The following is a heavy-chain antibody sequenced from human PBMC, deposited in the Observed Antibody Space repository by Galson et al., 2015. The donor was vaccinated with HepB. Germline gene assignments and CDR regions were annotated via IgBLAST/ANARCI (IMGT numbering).Heavy chain of an antibody. CDR2: IYPGDSNT. CDR3: ARHAPGFLLPEY. D-gene: IGHD2/OR15-2a*01. J-gene: IGHJ4*02. Sequence: QSGAEVKKPGESLRISCKGSGYSFTSYWIGWVRQIPGKGLEWMGIIYPGDSNTRYSPSFQGRVTISADKSIGTAYLQWGSLRSSDTAIYYCARHAPGFLLPEYWGQGTQVTISS. V-gene: IGHV5-51*01. CDR1: GYSFTSYW.